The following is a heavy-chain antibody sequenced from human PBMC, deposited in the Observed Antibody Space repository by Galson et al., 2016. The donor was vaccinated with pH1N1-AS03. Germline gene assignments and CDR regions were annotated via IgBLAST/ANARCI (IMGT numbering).Heavy chain of an antibody. CDR1: GFALHDSA. CDR3: GKDIKPGGMDV. V-gene: IGHV3-9*01. Sequence: SLRLSCAGSGFALHDSAMHWVRQAPGEGLEWVAGIMGISDLIRYADSVKGRFTLSRDIGKNSPYLQMNSLRPEDTALYYCGKDIKPGGMDVWGQGTTVIASS. CDR2: IMGISDLI. J-gene: IGHJ6*02.